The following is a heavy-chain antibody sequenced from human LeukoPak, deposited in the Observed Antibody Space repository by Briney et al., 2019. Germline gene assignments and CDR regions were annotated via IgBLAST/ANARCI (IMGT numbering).Heavy chain of an antibody. CDR3: AKGPRASGWTYFDY. Sequence: PGGSLRLSCAASGFTFSSYGMHWVRQAPGKGLEWGAVIWYDGSNKYYADSVKGRFTISRDNSKNTLYLQMNSLRAEDTAVYYCAKGPRASGWTYFDYWGQGTLVTVSS. CDR1: GFTFSSYG. D-gene: IGHD6-19*01. J-gene: IGHJ4*02. CDR2: IWYDGSNK. V-gene: IGHV3-33*06.